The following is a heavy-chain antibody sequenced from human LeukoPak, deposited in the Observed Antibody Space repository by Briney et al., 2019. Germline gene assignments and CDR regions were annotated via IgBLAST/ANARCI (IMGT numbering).Heavy chain of an antibody. CDR1: GFTFSTYG. CDR3: AKHHSRPYNCGSASVDF. CDR2: IRHDGSNK. V-gene: IGHV3-30*02. D-gene: IGHD5-18*01. Sequence: GGSLRLSCAASGFTFSTYGMHWVRQAPGKGLEWVAFIRHDGSNKYYVDYVKGRFTISRDNSKNTLYLQMNNLRAEDTAVYYCAKHHSRPYNCGSASVDFWGQGTLVTVSS. J-gene: IGHJ4*02.